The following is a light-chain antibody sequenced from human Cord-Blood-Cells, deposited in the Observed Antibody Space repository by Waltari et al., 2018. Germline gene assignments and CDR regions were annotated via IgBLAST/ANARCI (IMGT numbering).Light chain of an antibody. Sequence: QSVRTPQPSASRTPGQRVTITCSGSSSNIGSNTVHWHEPRPGLPHDCPPHTNSNRHPRLPAPAPNPLIEGSSQQPSGFPDRYSASKSGTSASLAISGLQSEDEGDYYCAAWDDSLNGWVFGGGTKLTVL. CDR2: GSS. V-gene: IGLV1-44*01. CDR1: SSNIGSNT. J-gene: IGLJ3*02. CDR3: AAWDDSLNGWV.